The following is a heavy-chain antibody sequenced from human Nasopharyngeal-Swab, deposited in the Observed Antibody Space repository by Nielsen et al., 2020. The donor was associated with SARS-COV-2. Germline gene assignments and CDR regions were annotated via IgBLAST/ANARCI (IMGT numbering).Heavy chain of an antibody. J-gene: IGHJ4*02. D-gene: IGHD3-10*01. CDR1: GFTFRTYW. Sequence: GGSLRLSCAASGFTFRTYWMHWVRQAPGKGLEWISEIHGDGRNINYADSVKGRFTISRDNAKSTLYLQMNSLRVEDTAVYYCVRDNYGVDYWGQGTLVTVSS. V-gene: IGHV3-74*01. CDR2: IHGDGRNI. CDR3: VRDNYGVDY.